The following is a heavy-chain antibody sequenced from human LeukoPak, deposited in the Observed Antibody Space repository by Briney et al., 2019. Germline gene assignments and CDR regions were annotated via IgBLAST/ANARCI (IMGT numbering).Heavy chain of an antibody. Sequence: PGGSLRLSCAASGFTFSSYSMNWVRQAPGKGLEWVSSISSSTTYMYYADSLKGRFTISRDNAKNSLYLQMNSLRAEDTAVYYCARDREVVTPYYFDYWGQGTLVTVSP. CDR2: ISSSTTYM. V-gene: IGHV3-21*01. CDR1: GFTFSSYS. J-gene: IGHJ4*02. D-gene: IGHD4-23*01. CDR3: ARDREVVTPYYFDY.